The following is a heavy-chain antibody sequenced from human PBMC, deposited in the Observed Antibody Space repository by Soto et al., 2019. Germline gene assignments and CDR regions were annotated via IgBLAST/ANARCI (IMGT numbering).Heavy chain of an antibody. D-gene: IGHD3-3*01. CDR2: ISSSSSYI. CDR1: GFPPSSDR. V-gene: IGHV3-21*01. Sequence: FLRRSAAASGFPPSSDRKNSVRQAPGKGLEWVSSISSSSSYIYYADSVKGRFTISRDNAKNSLYLQMNRLRAEDTAVYYCARDVFRFLEWFPPEGFDYWGRRTLVTFS. CDR3: ARDVFRFLEWFPPEGFDY. J-gene: IGHJ4*02.